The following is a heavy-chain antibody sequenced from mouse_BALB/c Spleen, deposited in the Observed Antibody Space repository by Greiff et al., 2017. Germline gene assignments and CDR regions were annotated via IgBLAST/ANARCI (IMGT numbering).Heavy chain of an antibody. J-gene: IGHJ4*01. CDR3: ARDGRLHYYAMDY. CDR1: GFSLTGYG. V-gene: IGHV2-6-7*01. CDR2: IWGDGST. Sequence: VQLVESGPGLVAPSQSLSITCTVSGFSLTGYGVNWVRQPPGKGLEWLGMIWGDGSTDYNSALKSRLSISKDNSKSQVFLKMNSLQTDDTARYYCARDGRLHYYAMDYWGQGTSVTVSS. D-gene: IGHD1-2*01.